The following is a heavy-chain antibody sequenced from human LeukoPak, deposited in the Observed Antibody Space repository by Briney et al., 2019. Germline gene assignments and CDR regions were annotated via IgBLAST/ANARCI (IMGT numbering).Heavy chain of an antibody. V-gene: IGHV4-59*08. J-gene: IGHJ2*01. D-gene: IGHD3-22*01. CDR2: IYYSGST. CDR3: ARSGYFPDWCFDL. Sequence: SETLSLTCTVSGGSISSYYWSWIRQPPGKGLEWIGYIYYSGSTNYNPSLKSRVTISVDTSKNQFSLKLSSVTAADTAVYYCARSGYFPDWCFDLWGRGTLVTVSS. CDR1: GGSISSYY.